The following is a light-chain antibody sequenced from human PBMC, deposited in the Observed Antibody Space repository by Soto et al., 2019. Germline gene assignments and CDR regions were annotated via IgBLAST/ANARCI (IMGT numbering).Light chain of an antibody. V-gene: IGKV3-20*01. CDR1: QSVSSDY. CDR2: AAS. CDR3: QQYFGWPPMT. J-gene: IGKJ1*01. Sequence: EIVLTQSPGTLSLSTGERATLSCRAIQSVSSDYLAWYQQRPGQAPRLLIYAASSRATGIPARFRGSGSGTEFTLTISSLRSEDSAIYYCQQYFGWPPMTFGQGTKVDIK.